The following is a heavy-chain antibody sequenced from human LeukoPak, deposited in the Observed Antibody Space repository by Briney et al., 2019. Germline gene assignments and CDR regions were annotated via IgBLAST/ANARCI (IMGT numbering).Heavy chain of an antibody. J-gene: IGHJ6*02. CDR2: IYYSGST. D-gene: IGHD2-15*01. CDR3: AREWVVASYYYYGMDV. V-gene: IGHV4-39*07. CDR1: GGSISSSSYY. Sequence: SETLSLTCTVSGGSISSSSYYWGWIRQPPGKGLEGIGSIYYSGSTYYNPSLKSRVTISVDTSKNQFSLKLSSWTAAGRAVYYCAREWVVASYYYYGMDVWGHGTTVTASS.